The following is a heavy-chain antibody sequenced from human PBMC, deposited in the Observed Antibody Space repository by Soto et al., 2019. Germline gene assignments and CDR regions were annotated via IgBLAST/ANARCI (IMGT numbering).Heavy chain of an antibody. J-gene: IGHJ5*02. CDR3: ARQPTTGDTDLWFDP. CDR2: IFYSGST. D-gene: IGHD2-21*01. V-gene: IGHV4-39*01. Sequence: QLQLLESGPGLVKASETLSLTCNVSGGSISTSRSYWAWIRQPPGKGLEWLANIFYSGSTYYNPSLASRVTVSVDTSKNEFSLKLRSVTPADTAVYYCARQPTTGDTDLWFDPWGQGTLVTVSS. CDR1: GGSISTSRSY.